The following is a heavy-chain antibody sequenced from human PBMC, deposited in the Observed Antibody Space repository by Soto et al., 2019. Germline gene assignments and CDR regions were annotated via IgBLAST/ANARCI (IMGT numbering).Heavy chain of an antibody. V-gene: IGHV3-15*07. CDR3: TTERVVIIANPFXY. J-gene: IGHJ4*02. CDR1: GFTFSNTW. D-gene: IGHD3-22*01. Sequence: PGGSLRLSCAASGFTFSNTWMNWVRQAPGKGLEWVGRIKSKTDGGTTDYVAPVKGRFTISRDDSKNTLYLQMNSLKTEDTAVYYCTTERVVIIANPFXYWGQGALVTVSS. CDR2: IKSKTDGGTT.